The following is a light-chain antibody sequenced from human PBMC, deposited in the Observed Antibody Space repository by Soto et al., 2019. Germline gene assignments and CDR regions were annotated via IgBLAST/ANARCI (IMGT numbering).Light chain of an antibody. J-gene: IGKJ1*01. Sequence: DIQITQSPASRSSSLRGRASITCRASQSIGIYLNWYQKKPGKAPKLLIHAASTLQSGVPSTFSGSGYGTDFALTISSLQPEDIATYYCHQTYANPWTFAQGTKVDI. V-gene: IGKV1-39*01. CDR2: AAS. CDR1: QSIGIY. CDR3: HQTYANPWT.